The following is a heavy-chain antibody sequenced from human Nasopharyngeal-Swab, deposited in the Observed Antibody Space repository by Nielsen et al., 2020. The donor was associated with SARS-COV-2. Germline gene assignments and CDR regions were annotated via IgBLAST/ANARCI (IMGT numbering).Heavy chain of an antibody. V-gene: IGHV3-15*01. CDR1: GFTFTNAW. CDR3: TTETPTVTSPTAY. Sequence: SCAASGFTFTNAWMAWVRQAPGKGLQWVGRIRNEVHGGTADYAAPVKGRFIISRDDSHNMLYLQMSSLRTDDTAVYYCTTETPTVTSPTAYWGQGTLVTVSS. CDR2: IRNEVHGGTA. J-gene: IGHJ4*02. D-gene: IGHD4-17*01.